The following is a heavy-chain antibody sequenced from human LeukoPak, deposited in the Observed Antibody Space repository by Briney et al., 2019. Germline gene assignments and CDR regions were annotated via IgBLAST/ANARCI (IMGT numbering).Heavy chain of an antibody. CDR3: AKLRIYDYVWGSYRTTSPDFDY. D-gene: IGHD3-16*02. J-gene: IGHJ4*02. V-gene: IGHV3-48*01. Sequence: GGSLRLSCAASGFTFSSYSMNWVRQAPGKGLEWVSYISSSSRTKYYADSVKGRFTISRDNSKNTLYLQMNSLRAEDTAVYYCAKLRIYDYVWGSYRTTSPDFDYWGQGTLVTVSS. CDR1: GFTFSSYS. CDR2: ISSSSRTK.